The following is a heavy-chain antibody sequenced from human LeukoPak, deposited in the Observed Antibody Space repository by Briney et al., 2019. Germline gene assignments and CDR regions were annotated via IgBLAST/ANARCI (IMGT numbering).Heavy chain of an antibody. CDR1: GGSISSYY. D-gene: IGHD3-3*02. CDR3: ARELSNAAFDI. J-gene: IGHJ3*02. V-gene: IGHV4-59*01. Sequence: SETLSLTCTVSGGSISSYYWSWIRQPPGKGLEWIGYIYYSGSTNYNPSLKSRVTISVDTSKNQFSLKLSSVTAADTAVYYCARELSNAAFDIWGQGTMVTVSS. CDR2: IYYSGST.